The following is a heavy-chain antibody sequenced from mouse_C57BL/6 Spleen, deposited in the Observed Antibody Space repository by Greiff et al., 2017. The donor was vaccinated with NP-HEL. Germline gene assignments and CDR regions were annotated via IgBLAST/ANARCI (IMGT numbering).Heavy chain of an antibody. Sequence: EVQLQESGGDLVKPGGSLKLSCAASGFTFSSYGMSWVRQTPDKRLEWVATISSGGSYTYYPDSVKGRFTISRDNAKNTLYLQMSSLKSEDTAMYYCARSDYFDYWGQGTTLTVSS. CDR1: GFTFSSYG. CDR2: ISSGGSYT. V-gene: IGHV5-6*01. J-gene: IGHJ2*01. CDR3: ARSDYFDY.